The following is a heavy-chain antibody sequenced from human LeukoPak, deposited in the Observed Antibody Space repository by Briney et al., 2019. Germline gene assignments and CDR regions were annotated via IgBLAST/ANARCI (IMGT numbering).Heavy chain of an antibody. V-gene: IGHV1-69*13. J-gene: IGHJ4*02. Sequence: ASVKVSCKASGGTFSSYAISWVRQAPGQGLEWMGGIIPILGTANYAQKFQGRVTITADESTSTACMELSSLRSEDTAVYYCARSCYDFWSGYYTYWGQGTLVTVSS. CDR2: IIPILGTA. D-gene: IGHD3-3*01. CDR3: ARSCYDFWSGYYTY. CDR1: GGTFSSYA.